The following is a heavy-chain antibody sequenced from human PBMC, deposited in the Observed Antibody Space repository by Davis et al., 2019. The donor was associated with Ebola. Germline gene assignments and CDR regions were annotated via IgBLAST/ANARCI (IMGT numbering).Heavy chain of an antibody. CDR3: AKDLGDFDY. Sequence: GESLKISCAASGFTFSSYAMSWVRQAPGKGLELVSIITGDGSDTMYADSVKGRFTISRDNSKNTLYLQMNSLRAEDTAVYYCAKDLGDFDYWGQGTLVTVSS. CDR1: GFTFSSYA. V-gene: IGHV3-23*01. D-gene: IGHD3-16*01. CDR2: ITGDGSDT. J-gene: IGHJ4*02.